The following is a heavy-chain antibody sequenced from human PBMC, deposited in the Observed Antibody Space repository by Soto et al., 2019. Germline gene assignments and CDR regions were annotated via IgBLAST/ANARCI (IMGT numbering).Heavy chain of an antibody. V-gene: IGHV4-59*01. Sequence: PSESLSLTWTLAGGSISGYYWSWIRQSPGKGLEWIGYIYYSGSTNYNPSLKSRVTISVDTSKNQFSLRLTSVTASDTAMYYCAGDHEFDHWGQGALVTVSS. CDR1: GGSISGYY. J-gene: IGHJ4*02. CDR3: AGDHEFDH. CDR2: IYYSGST.